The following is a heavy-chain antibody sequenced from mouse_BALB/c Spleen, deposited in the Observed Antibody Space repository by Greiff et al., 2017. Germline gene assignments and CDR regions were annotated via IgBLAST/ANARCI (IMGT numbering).Heavy chain of an antibody. V-gene: IGHV1-5*01. CDR1: GYTFTSYW. CDR2: IYPGNSDT. CDR3: TRGITTHYYAMDY. J-gene: IGHJ4*01. D-gene: IGHD2-4*01. Sequence: SGTVLARPGASVKMSCKASGYTFTSYWMHWVKQRPGQGLEWIGAIYPGNSDTSYNQKFKGKAKLTAVTSTSTAYMELSSLTNEDSAVYYCTRGITTHYYAMDYWGQGTSVTVSS.